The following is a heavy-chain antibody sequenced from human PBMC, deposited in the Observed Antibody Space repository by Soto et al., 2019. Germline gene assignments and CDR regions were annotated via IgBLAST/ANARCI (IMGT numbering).Heavy chain of an antibody. CDR3: ARGDPQDSMVPGVIIISAFDI. Sequence: SVKVSCKASGGTSSSYAISWVRQAPGQGLEWMGGIIPIFGTANYAQKFQGRVTITADESTSTAYMELSSLRSEDTAVYYCARGDPQDSMVPGVIIISAFDIWG. J-gene: IGHJ3*02. V-gene: IGHV1-69*13. CDR2: IIPIFGTA. D-gene: IGHD3-10*01. CDR1: GGTSSSYA.